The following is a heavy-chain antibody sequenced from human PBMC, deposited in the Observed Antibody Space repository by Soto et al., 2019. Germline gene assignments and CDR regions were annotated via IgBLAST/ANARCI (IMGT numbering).Heavy chain of an antibody. D-gene: IGHD6-6*01. J-gene: IGHJ6*02. CDR2: ISSSSSYI. V-gene: IGHV3-21*01. CDR1: GFTFSSYS. Sequence: EVQLVESGGGLVKPGGSLRLSCAASGFTFSSYSMNWVRQAPGKGLEWVSSISSSSSYIYYADSVKGRFTISRDNAKNSLYLQMNSLRAEETAVYYCAIGKQLVRSERPYYYYGMDGWGQGPTVTVSS. CDR3: AIGKQLVRSERPYYYYGMDG.